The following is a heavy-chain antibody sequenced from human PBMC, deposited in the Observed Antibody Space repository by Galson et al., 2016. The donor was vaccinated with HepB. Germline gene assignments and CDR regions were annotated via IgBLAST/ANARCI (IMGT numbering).Heavy chain of an antibody. Sequence: SVKVSCKASGYTSTTYGMHWVRQAPGQRLEWIGWINGGIGNTDYSQKFQGRVSITRDKSASTAYMEVSSLTSEDPAVYYWATDCSSATCWPWGYHYFDAWGQGTPVTVSS. J-gene: IGHJ5*02. CDR2: INGGIGNT. CDR1: GYTSTTYG. D-gene: IGHD2-2*01. V-gene: IGHV1-3*01. CDR3: ATDCSSATCWPWGYHYFDA.